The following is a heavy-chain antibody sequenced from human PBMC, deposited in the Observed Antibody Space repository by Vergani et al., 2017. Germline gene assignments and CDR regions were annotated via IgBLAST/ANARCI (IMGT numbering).Heavy chain of an antibody. CDR2: ISCNSGAV. V-gene: IGHV3-9*01. Sequence: EVDLVESGGGLAQPGGSLRLSCEASGITFWKFGMHWVRQGPGKGLEWVSGISCNSGAVDYADSVRGRFTISRDNAKNSLYLQMNSLRAEDTALYYCAKDTPDYSNTPPAGYFDLWGRGTLVTVSS. CDR3: AKDTPDYSNTPPAGYFDL. J-gene: IGHJ2*01. CDR1: GITFWKFG. D-gene: IGHD4-11*01.